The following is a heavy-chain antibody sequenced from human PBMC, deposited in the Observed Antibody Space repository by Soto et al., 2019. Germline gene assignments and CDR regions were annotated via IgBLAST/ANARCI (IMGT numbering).Heavy chain of an antibody. CDR1: GGSISSGGYY. CDR2: IYDSEST. CDR3: ARANWNYGPFDP. Sequence: SETLSLTCTVSGGSISSGGYYWSWVRQSPGKGLEWIGYIYDSESTNYNPSLKSRVTTSVDTSKNQLSLKLSSVTAADTAVYYCARANWNYGPFDPWGQGTLVTVSS. J-gene: IGHJ5*02. D-gene: IGHD1-7*01. V-gene: IGHV4-61*08.